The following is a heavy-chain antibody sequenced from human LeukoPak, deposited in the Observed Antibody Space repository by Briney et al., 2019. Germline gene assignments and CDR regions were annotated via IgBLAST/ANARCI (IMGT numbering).Heavy chain of an antibody. CDR2: INHIGST. Sequence: SETLSLTCAVYGGSFSGYYWSWIRQPPGKGLEWIGEINHIGSTNYNPSLKSRVTIPVDTSKNQFSLKLSSVTAADTAVYYCARTSIAARRRYFDYWGQGTLVTVSS. CDR3: ARTSIAARRRYFDY. CDR1: GGSFSGYY. V-gene: IGHV4-34*01. D-gene: IGHD6-6*01. J-gene: IGHJ4*02.